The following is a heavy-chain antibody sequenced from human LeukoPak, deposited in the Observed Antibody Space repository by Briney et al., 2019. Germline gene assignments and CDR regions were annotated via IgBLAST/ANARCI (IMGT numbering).Heavy chain of an antibody. CDR3: ARGHTLLYDIFTGLRWFDP. CDR2: INHSGST. J-gene: IGHJ5*02. V-gene: IGHV4-34*01. CDR1: GGSFSGYY. Sequence: SETLSLTCAVYGGSFSGYYWSWIRQPPGKGLEWIGEINHSGSTNYNPSLKSRVTISVDTSKNQFSLKLSSVTAADTAVYYCARGHTLLYDIFTGLRWFDPWGQGTLVTVSS. D-gene: IGHD3-9*01.